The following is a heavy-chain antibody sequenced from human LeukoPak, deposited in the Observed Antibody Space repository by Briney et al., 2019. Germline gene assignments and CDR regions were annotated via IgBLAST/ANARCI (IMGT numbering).Heavy chain of an antibody. CDR2: IYTSGST. D-gene: IGHD2-2*01. CDR3: ARGRYQLTP. J-gene: IGHJ5*02. CDR1: GGSISSGSYY. Sequence: PSETLSLTCTVSGGSISSGSYYWSWIRQPAGKGLEWIGRIYTSGSTNYNPSLKSRVTISVDTSKNQFSLKLSSVTAADTAVYYCARGRYQLTPWGQGTLVTVSS. V-gene: IGHV4-61*02.